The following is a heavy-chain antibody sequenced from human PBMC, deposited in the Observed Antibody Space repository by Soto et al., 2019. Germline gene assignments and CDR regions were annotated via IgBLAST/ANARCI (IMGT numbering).Heavy chain of an antibody. J-gene: IGHJ4*02. CDR1: GFNFSTYA. CDR2: IWYDGSIQ. Sequence: QVQLVESGGGVVQPGGSLRLSCAASGFNFSTYAMDWVRQAPGRGLEWVAVIWYDGSIQYYADSVKGRFTISRDNSKNTVSLQMNSLQAEDTAVYYCARDPPGDYCFYFDYWGQGTLVTVSS. V-gene: IGHV3-33*01. D-gene: IGHD4-17*01. CDR3: ARDPPGDYCFYFDY.